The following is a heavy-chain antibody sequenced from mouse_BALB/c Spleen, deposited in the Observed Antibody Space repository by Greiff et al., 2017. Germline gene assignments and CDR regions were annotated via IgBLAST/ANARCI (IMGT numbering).Heavy chain of an antibody. D-gene: IGHD2-14*01. CDR3: AKDYRYAFFDY. Sequence: VQLQQSGPELVKPGASVKMSCKASGYTFTSYVMHWVKQKPGQGLEWIGYINPYNDGTKYNEKFKGKATLTSDKSSSTAYMELSSLTSEDSAVYYCAKDYRYAFFDYWGQGTTLTVSS. CDR1: GYTFTSYV. CDR2: INPYNDGT. V-gene: IGHV1-14*01. J-gene: IGHJ2*01.